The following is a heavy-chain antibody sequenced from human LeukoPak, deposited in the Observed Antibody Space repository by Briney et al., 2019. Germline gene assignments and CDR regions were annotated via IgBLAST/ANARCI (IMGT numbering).Heavy chain of an antibody. J-gene: IGHJ4*02. V-gene: IGHV4-59*08. CDR2: IYYSGST. Sequence: SETLSLTCTVSGGSISSYYWSWIRQSPGKGLAWIGNIYYSGSTNYNPSLRSRVTISIDTSKNQFSLKLSSVTAADTAVYSCARGSYYESSGYYSRYYFDYWGQGTLVTVSS. CDR1: GGSISSYY. D-gene: IGHD3-22*01. CDR3: ARGSYYESSGYYSRYYFDY.